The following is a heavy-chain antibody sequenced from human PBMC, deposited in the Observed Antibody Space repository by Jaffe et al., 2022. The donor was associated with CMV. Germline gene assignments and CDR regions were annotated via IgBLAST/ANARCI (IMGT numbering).Heavy chain of an antibody. Sequence: EVQLVESGGGLVKPGGSLRLSCAASGFTFSSYSMNWVRQAPGKGLEWVSSISSSSSYIYYADSVKGRFTISRDNAKNSLYLQMNSLRAEDTAVYYCARDGYDFWSGYYYYYGMDVWGQGTTVTVSS. CDR2: ISSSSSYI. CDR3: ARDGYDFWSGYYYYYGMDV. V-gene: IGHV3-21*01. D-gene: IGHD3-3*01. CDR1: GFTFSSYS. J-gene: IGHJ6*02.